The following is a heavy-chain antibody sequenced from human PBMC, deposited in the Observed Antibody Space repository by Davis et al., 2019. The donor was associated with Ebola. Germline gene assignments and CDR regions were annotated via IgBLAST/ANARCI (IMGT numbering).Heavy chain of an antibody. CDR2: ISAYNGNT. CDR3: ARSFIPVVPAAPSYYYGMDV. CDR1: GYTFTSYG. V-gene: IGHV1-18*04. D-gene: IGHD2-2*01. J-gene: IGHJ6*02. Sequence: ASVKVSCKASGYTFTSYGISWVRQAPGQGLEWIGWISAYNGNTNYAQKFQGRVTITADESTSTAYMELSSLRSEDTAVYYCARSFIPVVPAAPSYYYGMDVWGQGTTVTVSS.